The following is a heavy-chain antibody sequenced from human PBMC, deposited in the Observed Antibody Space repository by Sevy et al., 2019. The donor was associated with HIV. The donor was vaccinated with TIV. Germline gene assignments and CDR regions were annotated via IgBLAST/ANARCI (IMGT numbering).Heavy chain of an antibody. CDR2: ISSYYGNT. Sequence: ASVKVSCKASGYTFNTYGISWVRQAPGQGLEWMGWISSYYGNTNFAQKFQGRVTMTTDTITNTAYMELTSLRSDDTAVYYCARERTRWQQLVEYYLGMDVWGQGTPVTVFS. CDR3: ARERTRWQQLVEYYLGMDV. D-gene: IGHD6-13*01. J-gene: IGHJ6*02. V-gene: IGHV1-18*01. CDR1: GYTFNTYG.